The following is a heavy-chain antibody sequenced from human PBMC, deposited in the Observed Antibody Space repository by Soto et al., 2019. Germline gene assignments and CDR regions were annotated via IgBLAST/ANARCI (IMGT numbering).Heavy chain of an antibody. J-gene: IGHJ3*02. D-gene: IGHD4-17*01. CDR2: INPNSGNT. CDR3: ASSTTVTTGAFDI. CDR1: GYTFTGYG. V-gene: IGHV1-2*04. Sequence: SVKGSCKASGYTFTGYGISWVRQAPGQGLEWMGWINPNSGNTNYAQKFQGWVTMTRDTSISTAYMELSRLRSDDTAVYYCASSTTVTTGAFDIWGQGTMVTVSS.